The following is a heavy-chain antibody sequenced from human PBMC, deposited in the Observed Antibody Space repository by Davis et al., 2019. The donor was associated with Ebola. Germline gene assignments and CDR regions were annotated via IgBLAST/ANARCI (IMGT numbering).Heavy chain of an antibody. CDR2: ISYDGSNK. J-gene: IGHJ4*02. V-gene: IGHV3-30-3*01. CDR3: ARTAYCGGDCYGLFDY. CDR1: GFTFSSYA. Sequence: GESLKISCAASGFTFSSYAMHWVRQAPGKGLEWVAVISYDGSNKYYADSVKGRFTISRDNSKNTLYLQMNSLRAEDTAVYYCARTAYCGGDCYGLFDYWGQGTLVTVSS. D-gene: IGHD2-21*02.